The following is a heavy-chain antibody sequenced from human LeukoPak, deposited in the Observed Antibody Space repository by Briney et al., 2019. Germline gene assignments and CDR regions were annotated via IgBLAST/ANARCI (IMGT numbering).Heavy chain of an antibody. J-gene: IGHJ4*02. V-gene: IGHV3-66*01. D-gene: IGHD3-3*01. CDR2: IYSGGST. Sequence: PGGSLTLSCAASGFTVSDNYMSWVRQAPGKGLEWVSIIYSGGSTYYADSVKGRFTISRDSSQTTVYLQMNSLRAEDTAVYYCARDFRPFGYWGQGTLVTVSS. CDR1: GFTVSDNY. CDR3: ARDFRPFGY.